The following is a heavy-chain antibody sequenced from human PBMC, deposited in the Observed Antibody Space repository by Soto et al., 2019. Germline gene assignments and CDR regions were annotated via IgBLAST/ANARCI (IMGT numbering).Heavy chain of an antibody. J-gene: IGHJ4*02. CDR2: IYYSGST. Sequence: SETLSLTCTVSGGSVSSGSYYWSWIRQPPGKGLEWIGYIYYSGSTNYNPSLKSRVTISVDTSKNQFSLKLSSVTAADTAVYYFAILADYVWGSPLPSFGNWGKGTLVPVS. D-gene: IGHD3-16*01. CDR1: GGSVSSGSYY. CDR3: AILADYVWGSPLPSFGN. V-gene: IGHV4-61*01.